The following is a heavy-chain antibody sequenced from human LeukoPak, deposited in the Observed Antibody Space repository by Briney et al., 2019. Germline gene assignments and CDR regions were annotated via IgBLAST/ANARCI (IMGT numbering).Heavy chain of an antibody. CDR3: ASLLDY. Sequence: GRSLRLSCAASGFTFSSYGMHWVRQAPGKGLEWVAVISYDGSNKYYVDSVKGRFTISRDNSKNTLYLQMNSLRAEDTAVYYCASLLDYWGQGTLVTVSS. CDR1: GFTFSSYG. V-gene: IGHV3-30*03. J-gene: IGHJ4*02. CDR2: ISYDGSNK.